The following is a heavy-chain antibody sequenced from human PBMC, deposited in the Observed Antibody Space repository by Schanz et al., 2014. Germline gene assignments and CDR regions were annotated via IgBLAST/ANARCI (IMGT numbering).Heavy chain of an antibody. CDR1: GFTFSSYA. Sequence: EVQLLESGGGLVQPGGSLRLSCAASGFTFSSYAMTWVRQAPGKGLDWVSSITTGGNTYYRDSVKGRFIVSRDNSKNTLYLEMNRLRVDDTAVYYCSKDKQGSRSDDSWGQGTLVTVSS. V-gene: IGHV3-23*01. CDR3: SKDKQGSRSDDS. D-gene: IGHD2-15*01. CDR2: ITTGGNT. J-gene: IGHJ5*01.